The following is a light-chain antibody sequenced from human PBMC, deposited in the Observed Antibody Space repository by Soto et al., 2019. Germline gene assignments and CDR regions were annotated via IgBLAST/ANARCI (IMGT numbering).Light chain of an antibody. Sequence: QSALTQPASVSGSPGQSITISCTGTSRDVGSYNLVSWYQQHPGKAPKLMIYEGSKRPSGVSNRFSGSKSGNTASLTISGHQAEYEADYYCCSYAGSSTYVFGTGTKVTVL. V-gene: IGLV2-23*01. CDR2: EGS. CDR3: CSYAGSSTYV. J-gene: IGLJ1*01. CDR1: SRDVGSYNL.